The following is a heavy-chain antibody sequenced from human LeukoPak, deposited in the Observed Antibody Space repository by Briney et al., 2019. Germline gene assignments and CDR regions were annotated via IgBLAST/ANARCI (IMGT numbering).Heavy chain of an antibody. V-gene: IGHV4-59*01. CDR2: MYYSGNT. CDR1: GGSISSYY. D-gene: IGHD5-12*01. CDR3: ARGSGYGDY. Sequence: SETLSLTCTVSGGSISSYYWSWIRQPPGKGLEWIGYMYYSGNTNYNPSLKSRVTISINTSKNQFSLRLSSVTAADTAVYYCARGSGYGDYWGQGTLVTVSS. J-gene: IGHJ4*02.